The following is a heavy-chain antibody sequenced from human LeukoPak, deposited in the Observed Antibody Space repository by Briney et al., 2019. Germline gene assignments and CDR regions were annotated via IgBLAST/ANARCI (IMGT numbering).Heavy chain of an antibody. J-gene: IGHJ3*02. D-gene: IGHD6-13*01. Sequence: GGSLRLSCAASGFTFSSCAMSWVRQVSGKGLEWVSVISGSGGSTNYADSVKGRFTISRDNSKSTLYLQMNSLRAEDTAVYYCANLPGIAAVGAFDIWGQGTMVTVS. V-gene: IGHV3-23*01. CDR3: ANLPGIAAVGAFDI. CDR2: ISGSGGST. CDR1: GFTFSSCA.